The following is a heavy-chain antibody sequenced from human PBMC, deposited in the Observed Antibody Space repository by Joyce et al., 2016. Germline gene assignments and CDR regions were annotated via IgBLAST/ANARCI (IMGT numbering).Heavy chain of an antibody. CDR2: ISATSDVI. J-gene: IGHJ5*01. CDR3: AKSYGSHWFHY. D-gene: IGHD6-19*01. V-gene: IGHV3-48*01. CDR1: GFTFSDYI. Sequence: EVQLVESGGGLAQPGGSLRLSCAASGFTFSDYIMTWVRQTLGQGLEWLSFISATSDVIYNADSLKGRFTISRYNVKNSLYLQMDSLRAEDSGLYYCAKSYGSHWFHYWGQGTLVTVSS.